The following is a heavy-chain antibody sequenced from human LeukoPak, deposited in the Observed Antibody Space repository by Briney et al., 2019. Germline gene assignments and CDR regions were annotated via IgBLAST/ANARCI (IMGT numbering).Heavy chain of an antibody. D-gene: IGHD6-25*01. CDR3: ARERTPGSGYGVDY. CDR2: INPNTNGT. Sequence: ASVKVSCKASGYTFTSYGISWVRQAPGQGLEWMGWINPNTNGTNYAQKFQGRVTMTGDRSISTAYMELSRLRSDGTAVYYCARERTPGSGYGVDYWGQGTVVTVSS. J-gene: IGHJ4*02. CDR1: GYTFTSYG. V-gene: IGHV1-2*02.